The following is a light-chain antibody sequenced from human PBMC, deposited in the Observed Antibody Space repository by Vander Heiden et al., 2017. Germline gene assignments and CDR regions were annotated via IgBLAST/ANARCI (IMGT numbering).Light chain of an antibody. Sequence: DIQMTQSPSSLSASEGDRVTITCQASQDISNYLNWYQQKPGKAPKLLIYDASNLETGVPSRFSGSGSGTDFTFTISSLQPEDSATYYCQQYDNLPSITFGQGTRLEIK. CDR2: DAS. J-gene: IGKJ5*01. CDR1: QDISNY. V-gene: IGKV1-33*01. CDR3: QQYDNLPSIT.